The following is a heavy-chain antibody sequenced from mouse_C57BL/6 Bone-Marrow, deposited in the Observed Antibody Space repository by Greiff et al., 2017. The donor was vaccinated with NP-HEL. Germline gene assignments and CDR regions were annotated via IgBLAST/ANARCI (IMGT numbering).Heavy chain of an antibody. CDR1: GYTFTSYC. CDR3: AVWDY. J-gene: IGHJ2*01. CDR2: IHPSSGST. V-gene: IGHV1-64*01. Sequence: QVQLKQPGAELVKPGASVKLSCKASGYTFTSYCMHWVKQRPGQGLEWIGMIHPSSGSTYYNEKFKSKATLTVDKSSSTAYMQPSSLTSEDSAVYYCAVWDYWGQGTTLTVSS.